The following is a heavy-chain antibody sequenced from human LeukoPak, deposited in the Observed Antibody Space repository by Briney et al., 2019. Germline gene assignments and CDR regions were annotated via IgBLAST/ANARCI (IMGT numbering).Heavy chain of an antibody. CDR2: IYYSGST. D-gene: IGHD6-19*01. CDR3: ARHRDYGSGWFGSDY. V-gene: IGHV4-39*01. Sequence: PSETLSLTCTVSGGSISNSSYYWGWIRQPPGKGLEWIGSIYYSGSTYYNPSLKSRVTISVDTSKNQFSLKLSSVTATDTAVYYCARHRDYGSGWFGSDYWGQGALVTVSS. J-gene: IGHJ4*02. CDR1: GGSISNSSYY.